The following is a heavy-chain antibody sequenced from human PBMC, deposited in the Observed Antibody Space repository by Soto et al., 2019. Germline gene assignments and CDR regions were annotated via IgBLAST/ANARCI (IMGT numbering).Heavy chain of an antibody. CDR2: FYYSGST. J-gene: IGHJ6*03. CDR3: ARISVASRYMDV. D-gene: IGHD5-12*01. V-gene: IGHV4-39*01. CDR1: GGYIISSSYY. Sequence: SETLCVTCTVAGGYIISSSYYWGWIRQSPGKGLEWIGSFYYSGSTYYSPSLRSRVTISGDTSRKQISLRLSSVTAADTAVYYCARISVASRYMDVWGKGTTVTVSS.